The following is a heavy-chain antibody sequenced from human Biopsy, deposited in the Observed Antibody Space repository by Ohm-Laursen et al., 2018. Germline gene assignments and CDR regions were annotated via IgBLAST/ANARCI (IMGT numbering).Heavy chain of an antibody. D-gene: IGHD4-17*01. Sequence: SVKVSCKAPGGTFSNYGVNWVRQAPGQGLEWLGGNIPILGTGNYARKFQDRVTMTTDTSTTTAYMDLRSLRSDDTAVYYCARDPHGEGRDYGSYFDYWGQGTLVTVSS. V-gene: IGHV1-69*05. CDR3: ARDPHGEGRDYGSYFDY. J-gene: IGHJ4*02. CDR1: GGTFSNYG. CDR2: NIPILGTG.